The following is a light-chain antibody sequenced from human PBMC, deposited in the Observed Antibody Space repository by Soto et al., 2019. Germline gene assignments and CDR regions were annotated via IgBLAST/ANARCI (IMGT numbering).Light chain of an antibody. CDR2: SVS. CDR1: SSDVGGYNY. V-gene: IGLV2-14*01. CDR3: SSYTSISTLV. Sequence: QSVLTQPASVSGSPGQSITISCTGPSSDVGGYNYVSWYQQHPGKAPKLMIYSVSNRPSGVSNRFSGSKSGNTASLTISGLQAEDDAHYYCSSYTSISTLVFGGGTQL. J-gene: IGLJ2*01.